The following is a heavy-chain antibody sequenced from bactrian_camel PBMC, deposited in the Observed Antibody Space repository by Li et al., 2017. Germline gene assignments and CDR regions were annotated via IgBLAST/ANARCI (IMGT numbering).Heavy chain of an antibody. CDR3: AAGWRRLSGCVLGMPYSDY. J-gene: IGHJ4*01. D-gene: IGHD2*01. CDR1: GGYQYGTYC. V-gene: IGHV3S53*01. CDR2: IDNDGTP. Sequence: VQLVESGGGSVESGGSLRLSCVVSGGYQYGTYCMAWFRQAPGAEREMVASIDNDGTPDYADAVKGRFTISRDNAENTVYLDMNSLRPEDTALYICAAGWRRLSGCVLGMPYSDYWGQGTQVTVSS.